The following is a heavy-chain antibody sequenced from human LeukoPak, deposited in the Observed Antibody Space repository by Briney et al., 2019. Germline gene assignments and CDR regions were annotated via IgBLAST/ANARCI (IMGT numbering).Heavy chain of an antibody. D-gene: IGHD4-17*01. Sequence: GGSLRLSCAASGFTFSSYSMNWVRQAPGKGLEWVSSISSSSSYIYYADSVKGRFTISRDNAKNSLYLQMNSLRAEDTAVYYCARNYNYGDYVGDAFDIWGQGTMVTVSS. CDR3: ARNYNYGDYVGDAFDI. CDR1: GFTFSSYS. CDR2: ISSSSSYI. J-gene: IGHJ3*02. V-gene: IGHV3-21*01.